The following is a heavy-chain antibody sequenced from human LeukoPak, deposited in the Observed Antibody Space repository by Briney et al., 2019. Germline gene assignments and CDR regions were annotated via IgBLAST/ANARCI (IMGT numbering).Heavy chain of an antibody. CDR1: GYTFTSYG. D-gene: IGHD3-22*01. CDR3: ARRGRYYYDSSLDY. V-gene: IGHV1-18*01. J-gene: IGHJ4*02. Sequence: ASVKVSCKASGYTFTSYGISWERQAPGQGLEWMGWISAYNGNTNYAQKLQGRVTMTTDTSTSTAYMELRSLRSDDTAVYYCARRGRYYYDSSLDYWGQGTLVTVSS. CDR2: ISAYNGNT.